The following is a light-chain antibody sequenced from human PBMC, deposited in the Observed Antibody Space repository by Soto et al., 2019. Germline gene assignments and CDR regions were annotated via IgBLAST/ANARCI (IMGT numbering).Light chain of an antibody. J-gene: IGKJ1*01. V-gene: IGKV3-20*01. CDR1: QSVGNNY. CDR2: TAS. Sequence: EIVLTQSPGTLSLSPGERATLSCRASQSVGNNYLAWYQQKPGQAPRLLIYTASIRATGIPDRFSGSGSGTEFTLTISSLQPDDFATYYCQQYDSFSVTFGQGTKVDIK. CDR3: QQYDSFSVT.